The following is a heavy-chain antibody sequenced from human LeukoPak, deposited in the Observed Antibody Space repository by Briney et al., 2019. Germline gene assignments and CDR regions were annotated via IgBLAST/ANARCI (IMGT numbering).Heavy chain of an antibody. J-gene: IGHJ3*02. Sequence: ASETLSLTCAVYGGSFSGYYWSWIRQPPGKGLEWIGEINHSGSTNYNPSLKSRVTISVDTSKNQFSLKLSSVTAADTAVYYCAYCGGDCYRKDAFDIWGQGTMVTVSS. V-gene: IGHV4-34*01. D-gene: IGHD2-21*02. CDR3: AYCGGDCYRKDAFDI. CDR2: INHSGST. CDR1: GGSFSGYY.